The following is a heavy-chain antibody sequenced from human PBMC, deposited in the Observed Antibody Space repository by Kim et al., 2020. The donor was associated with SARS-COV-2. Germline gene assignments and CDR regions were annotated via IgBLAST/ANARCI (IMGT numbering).Heavy chain of an antibody. CDR3: ARLNALYDSSGGDFDY. D-gene: IGHD3-22*01. J-gene: IGHJ4*02. V-gene: IGHV1-69*13. Sequence: SVKVSCKASGGTFSSYAISWVRQAPGQGLEWMGGIIPIFGTANYAQKFQGRVTITADESTSTAYMELSSLRSEDTAVYYCARLNALYDSSGGDFDYWGQGTLVTVSS. CDR1: GGTFSSYA. CDR2: IIPIFGTA.